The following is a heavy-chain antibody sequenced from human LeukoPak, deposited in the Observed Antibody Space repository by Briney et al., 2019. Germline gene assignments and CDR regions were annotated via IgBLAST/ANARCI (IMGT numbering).Heavy chain of an antibody. D-gene: IGHD3-22*01. CDR2: INTSGST. CDR3: ARGVHPLYYYDSSGYLEP. J-gene: IGHJ5*02. CDR1: GGSISSYY. Sequence: SETLSLTCTVSGGSISSYYWSWIRQPAGKGLEWIGRINTSGSTKYNPSLKSRVTMSVDTSKNQFSLKLSSVTAADTAVYYCARGVHPLYYYDSSGYLEPWGQGTLVTVSS. V-gene: IGHV4-4*07.